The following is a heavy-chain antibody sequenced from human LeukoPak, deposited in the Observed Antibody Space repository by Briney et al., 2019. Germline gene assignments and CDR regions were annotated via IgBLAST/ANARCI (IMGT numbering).Heavy chain of an antibody. CDR2: IYHSGST. V-gene: IGHV4-4*02. Sequence: PSGTLSLTCAVSGGSISSSNWWSWVRQPPGKGLEWIGEIYHSGSTNYNPSLKSRVTISVDKSKNQFSLKLSSVTAADTAVYYCARVPPIYEYDSSGYQYYYYYYGMDVWGQGTTVTVSS. J-gene: IGHJ6*02. CDR3: ARVPPIYEYDSSGYQYYYYYYGMDV. D-gene: IGHD3-22*01. CDR1: GGSISSSNW.